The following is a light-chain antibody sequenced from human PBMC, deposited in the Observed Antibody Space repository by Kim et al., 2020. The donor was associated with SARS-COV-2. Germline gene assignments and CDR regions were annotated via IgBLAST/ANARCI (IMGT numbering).Light chain of an antibody. CDR1: QDINHQ. CDR3: QQYRSYAPT. J-gene: IGKJ1*01. CDR2: ATS. Sequence: ASVGDRVTITCRASQDINHQLAWFQQKPGKAPKSLIYATSTLQTGVPSRFSGSRSGTDFTLTISTLQPEDSATYYCQQYRSYAPTFGQGTKVDIK. V-gene: IGKV1-16*01.